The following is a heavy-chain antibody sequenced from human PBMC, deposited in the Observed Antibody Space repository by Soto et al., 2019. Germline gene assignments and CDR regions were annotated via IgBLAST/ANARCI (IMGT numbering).Heavy chain of an antibody. CDR1: GGSISSYY. V-gene: IGHV4-59*01. CDR3: ARVGGGTVVIFDY. J-gene: IGHJ4*02. CDR2: IYYSGST. D-gene: IGHD3-22*01. Sequence: SETLSLTCTVSGGSISSYYWSWIRQPPGKGLEWIGYIYYSGSTNYNPSLKSRVTISVDTSKNQFSLKLSSVTAADTAVYYCARVGGGTVVIFDYWGQGTLVTVSS.